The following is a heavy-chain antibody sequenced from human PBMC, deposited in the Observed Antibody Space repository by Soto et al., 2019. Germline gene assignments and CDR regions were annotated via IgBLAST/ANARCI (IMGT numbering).Heavy chain of an antibody. CDR3: AKQLLEGYYYDSSGSHHDAFDI. CDR2: ISYDGSNK. J-gene: IGHJ3*02. D-gene: IGHD3-22*01. V-gene: IGHV3-30*18. Sequence: GGSLRLSCAASGFTFSSYGMHWVRQAPGKGLEWVAVISYDGSNKYYADSVKGRFTISRDNSKNTLYLQMNSLRAEDTAVYYCAKQLLEGYYYDSSGSHHDAFDIWGQGTMVTVSS. CDR1: GFTFSSYG.